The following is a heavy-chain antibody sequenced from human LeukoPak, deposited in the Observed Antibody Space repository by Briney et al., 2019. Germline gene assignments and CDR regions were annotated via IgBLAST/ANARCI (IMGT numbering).Heavy chain of an antibody. D-gene: IGHD1-26*01. CDR1: GGSISSSSYY. Sequence: SETLSLTCTASGGSISSSSYYWGWIRQPPGKGLEWIGSIYYSGSTYYNPSLKSRVTISVDTSKNQFSLKLSSVTAADTAVYYCAGSPVNWFDPWGQGTLVTVSS. J-gene: IGHJ5*02. CDR3: AGSPVNWFDP. V-gene: IGHV4-39*07. CDR2: IYYSGST.